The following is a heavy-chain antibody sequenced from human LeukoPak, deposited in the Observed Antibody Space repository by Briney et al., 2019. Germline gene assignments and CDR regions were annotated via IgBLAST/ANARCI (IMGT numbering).Heavy chain of an antibody. V-gene: IGHV1-3*01. D-gene: IGHD2-2*01. CDR2: IDAGNGDA. CDR1: GGTFSSYA. J-gene: IGHJ4*02. CDR3: ARGSTSDWPLDH. Sequence: ASVKVSCTASGGTFSSYAISWVRQAPGQRFERMGWIDAGNGDARYSQKFQGRVTITRDTSASTAYIELRSLRSEDTAMYYCARGSTSDWPLDHWGQETLVTISS.